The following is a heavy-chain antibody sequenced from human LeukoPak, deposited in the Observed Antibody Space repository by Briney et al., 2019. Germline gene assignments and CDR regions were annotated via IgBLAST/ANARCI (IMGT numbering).Heavy chain of an antibody. D-gene: IGHD6-19*01. CDR2: ISPYNGNT. J-gene: IGHJ4*02. V-gene: IGHV1-18*01. Sequence: ASVKVSCKASGYDFTSVGITWVRRAPGQGLEWMGWISPYNGNTRYAQKFQGRVAMTTDTSTTTAYMELRGLRFNNTAVYYCARAGSGSGWYFDYWGQGTLVTVSS. CDR3: ARAGSGSGWYFDY. CDR1: GYDFTSVG.